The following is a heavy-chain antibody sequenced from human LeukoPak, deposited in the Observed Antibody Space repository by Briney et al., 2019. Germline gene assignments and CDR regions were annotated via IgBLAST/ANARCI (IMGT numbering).Heavy chain of an antibody. Sequence: PGGSLRLSCAASGFTISSYSMNWVRQTPGKGLEWVSSISSSSSYIYDADSVKGRFTISRDNAKNSLYLQMNSLRAEDTAVYYCARDQNEGYCSSTSCYNDYGMDVWGQGTTVTVSS. D-gene: IGHD2-2*02. CDR3: ARDQNEGYCSSTSCYNDYGMDV. CDR1: GFTISSYS. CDR2: ISSSSSYI. V-gene: IGHV3-21*01. J-gene: IGHJ6*02.